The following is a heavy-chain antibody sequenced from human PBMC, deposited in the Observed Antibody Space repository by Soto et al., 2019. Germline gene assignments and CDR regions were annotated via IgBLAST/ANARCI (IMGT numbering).Heavy chain of an antibody. CDR1: GFSFSSYT. Sequence: GGSLLLSCVXSGFSFSSYTMNWVRQAPGKGLEWVSGVSGNGGNTYYADPVKGRFSISRDNSKNTLYLQLNSLRAEDTAIYYCAKDRMGASGWFDPWGQGTPVTVSS. D-gene: IGHD1-26*01. V-gene: IGHV3-23*01. J-gene: IGHJ5*02. CDR3: AKDRMGASGWFDP. CDR2: VSGNGGNT.